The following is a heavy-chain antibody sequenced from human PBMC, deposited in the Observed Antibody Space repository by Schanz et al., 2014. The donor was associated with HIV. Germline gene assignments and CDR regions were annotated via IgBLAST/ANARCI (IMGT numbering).Heavy chain of an antibody. CDR1: GFTFGDYP. V-gene: IGHV3-49*03. CDR3: TRVVTRWFGEAHNAMDV. J-gene: IGHJ6*02. Sequence: VQLLESGGGLEQPGGSLRLSCTGSGFTFGDYPMSWFRQAPGKGLGWEGFIKRKAYGATTDYAASVKGRFTISREDSKSTVYLQMNNLKSEDTAVYYCTRVVTRWFGEAHNAMDVWGQGTTVTVSS. D-gene: IGHD3-10*01. CDR2: IKRKAYGATT.